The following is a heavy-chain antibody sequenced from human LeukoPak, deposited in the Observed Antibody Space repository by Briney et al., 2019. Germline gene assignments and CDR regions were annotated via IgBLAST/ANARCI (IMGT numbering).Heavy chain of an antibody. V-gene: IGHV3-23*01. CDR2: ISGSGGST. J-gene: IGHJ4*02. CDR3: AKATEQWLAYYFDY. D-gene: IGHD6-19*01. Sequence: PGGSLRLSCAAAGFTFSSYAMSWVRQAPGKGLEWVSAISGSGGSTYYADSVKGRFTISRDNSKNTLYLQMNSLRAEDTAVYYCAKATEQWLAYYFDYWGQGTLVTVSS. CDR1: GFTFSSYA.